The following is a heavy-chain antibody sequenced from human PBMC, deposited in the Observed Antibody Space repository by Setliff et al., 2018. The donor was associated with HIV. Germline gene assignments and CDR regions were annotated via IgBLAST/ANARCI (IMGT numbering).Heavy chain of an antibody. CDR1: GGSISSGGYY. J-gene: IGHJ6*03. D-gene: IGHD3-10*01. CDR3: ARVGRGAELLWFGEPPALYYYMDV. V-gene: IGHV4-31*03. Sequence: ASETLSLTCTVSGGSISSGGYYWSWIRQHPGKGLEWIGYIYYSGSTYYNPSLKSRVTISVDTSKNQFSLKLSSVTAEDTVVYYCARVGRGAELLWFGEPPALYYYMDVRGKGTTVPVSS. CDR2: IYYSGST.